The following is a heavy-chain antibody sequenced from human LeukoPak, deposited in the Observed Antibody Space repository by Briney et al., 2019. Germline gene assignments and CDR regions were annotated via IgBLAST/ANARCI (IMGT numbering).Heavy chain of an antibody. CDR3: ARSDSTRRYCSGGSCYAIGAFDI. CDR2: IIPIFGTA. V-gene: IGHV1-69*13. D-gene: IGHD2-15*01. J-gene: IGHJ3*02. Sequence: VKVSCKASGGTFSSYAISWVRQAPGQGLEWMGGIIPIFGTANYAQKFQGRVTITADESTSTAYMELSSLRSEDTAVYYCARSDSTRRYCSGGSCYAIGAFDIWGQGTMVTVSS. CDR1: GGTFSSYA.